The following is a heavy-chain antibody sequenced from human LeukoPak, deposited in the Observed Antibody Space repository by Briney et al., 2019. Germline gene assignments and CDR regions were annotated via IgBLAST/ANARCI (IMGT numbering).Heavy chain of an antibody. D-gene: IGHD3-22*01. J-gene: IGHJ4*02. CDR1: GFTFSSYS. Sequence: PGGSLRLSCAASGFTFSSYSMNWVRQAPGKGLEWVSYISSSSNTIYYADSVKGRFTISRDNAKNSLYLQMNSLRTEDTAVYYCTRDVGRYYYDSSGEDYWGQGALVTVSS. CDR2: ISSSSNTI. CDR3: TRDVGRYYYDSSGEDY. V-gene: IGHV3-48*01.